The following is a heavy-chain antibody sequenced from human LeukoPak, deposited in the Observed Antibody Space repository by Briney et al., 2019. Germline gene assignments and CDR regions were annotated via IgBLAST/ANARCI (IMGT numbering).Heavy chain of an antibody. CDR2: GGSDNKR. Sequence: GGSLRLSCEASGFTFSAYAMTWVRQAPGQGLEWVSYGGSDNKRHSSESVKGRFAISRDNSKSMLFLQLNSLRAEDTALYYCARDLHYCVAMDVWGQGTTVTV. CDR1: GFTFSAYA. D-gene: IGHD4-17*01. J-gene: IGHJ6*02. CDR3: ARDLHYCVAMDV. V-gene: IGHV3-23*01.